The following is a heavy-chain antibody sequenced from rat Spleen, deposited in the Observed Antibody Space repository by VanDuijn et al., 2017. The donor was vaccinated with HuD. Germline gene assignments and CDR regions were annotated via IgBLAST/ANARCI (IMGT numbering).Heavy chain of an antibody. J-gene: IGHJ3*01. CDR2: ISSGGGGT. D-gene: IGHD1-2*01. CDR3: ARGQQVYGNWFAY. V-gene: IGHV5-29*01. CDR1: GFTFSDYG. Sequence: EVQMVESGGGLVQPGRSLKLSCAASGFTFSDYGMAWVRQAPKKGLEWVASISSGGGGTYYPDSVEGRFTISRDNAKSTLYLHMDSLRSEDTATYYCARGQQVYGNWFAYWGQGTLVTVSS.